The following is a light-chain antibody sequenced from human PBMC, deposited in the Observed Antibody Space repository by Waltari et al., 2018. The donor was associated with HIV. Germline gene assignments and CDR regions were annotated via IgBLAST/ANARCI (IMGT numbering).Light chain of an antibody. Sequence: SYKLTQPPSLSVSPGQRASITCSGPKLGDNYTSWSHQRPGQSPVLVIFQDTKRPSGIPERFSGSKSGDTATLTISGIQAMDEADYYCQTWDNGTVIFGGGTTLTVL. J-gene: IGLJ2*01. CDR1: KLGDNY. CDR3: QTWDNGTVI. CDR2: QDT. V-gene: IGLV3-1*01.